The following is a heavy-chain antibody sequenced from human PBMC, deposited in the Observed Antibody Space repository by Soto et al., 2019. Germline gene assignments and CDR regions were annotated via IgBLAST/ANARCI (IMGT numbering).Heavy chain of an antibody. D-gene: IGHD6-6*01. Sequence: QVQLVQSGAEVKKPGASVKVSCKASGYTFTSNDINWVRQATGQGLEWMGWMNPNSGNTGYAQKFQGRVTLTRNSTITTAYRELSGLRSDDTAVYYCARGVPPYGGSSGWFDAGGQGTLVTVSS. CDR1: GYTFTSND. CDR3: ARGVPPYGGSSGWFDA. J-gene: IGHJ5*02. CDR2: MNPNSGNT. V-gene: IGHV1-8*01.